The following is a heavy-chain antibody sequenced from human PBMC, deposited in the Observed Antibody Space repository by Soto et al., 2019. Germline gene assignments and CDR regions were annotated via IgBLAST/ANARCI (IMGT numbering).Heavy chain of an antibody. CDR2: VSYDGSVK. V-gene: IGHV3-30*18. CDR3: AKNLNNGSSVHH. J-gene: IGHJ1*01. D-gene: IGHD6-6*01. Sequence: QVQLVESGGGVVQPGRSLRLSCAASGFTFSSYGIHWVRQAPGKGLEWVAAVSYDGSVKHYADSVNGRFTISRDNFKNTLFLQMNSLRAGDTAVYFCAKNLNNGSSVHHWGQGTLVCVP. CDR1: GFTFSSYG.